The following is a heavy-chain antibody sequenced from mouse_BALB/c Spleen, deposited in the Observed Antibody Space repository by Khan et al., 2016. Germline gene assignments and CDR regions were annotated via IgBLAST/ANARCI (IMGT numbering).Heavy chain of an antibody. CDR1: GFSLIGYG. CDR3: ARETPDGYCNSYIDF. Sequence: QVQLKESGPGLVAPSQSLSLTCTVSGFSLIGYGVNWVRQPPGTGLEWLGMIWADGNTDYNSALKSRLRISKDHSKSQVFLQMNSLQTDDTATYYCARETPDGYCNSYIDFWGQCTTLTVSS. J-gene: IGHJ2*01. V-gene: IGHV2-6-7*01. D-gene: IGHD2-3*01. CDR2: IWADGNT.